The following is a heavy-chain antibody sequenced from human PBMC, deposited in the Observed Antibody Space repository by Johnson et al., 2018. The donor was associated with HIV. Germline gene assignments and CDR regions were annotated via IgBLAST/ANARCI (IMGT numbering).Heavy chain of an antibody. V-gene: IGHV3-30*02. CDR3: PVDTEAFDI. CDR2: IRYDGSNK. D-gene: IGHD1-14*01. CDR1: GFTFDDYA. J-gene: IGHJ3*02. Sequence: QVQLVESGGGLVQPGRSLRLSCAASGFTFDDYAMHWVRQSPGKGLEWVAFIRYDGSNKYYADSVKGRFTISRDNAKNSLYLQMNSLRAEDTAVYYCPVDTEAFDIWGQGTMVTVSS.